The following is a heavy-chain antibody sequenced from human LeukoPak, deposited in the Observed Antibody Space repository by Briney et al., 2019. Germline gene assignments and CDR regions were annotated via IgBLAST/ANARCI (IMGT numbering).Heavy chain of an antibody. CDR1: GGSISSGSYY. Sequence: SETLALTCTVSGGSISSGSYYWAWVRQPPGKGLEWIGSISYSGNTFYNPSLKSRVTTSVDASKNQFSLNLRSVTAADTAVYYCARYWRTSGFDNWGQGTLVTVSS. CDR3: ARYWRTSGFDN. CDR2: ISYSGNT. V-gene: IGHV4-39*01. J-gene: IGHJ4*02. D-gene: IGHD3-3*01.